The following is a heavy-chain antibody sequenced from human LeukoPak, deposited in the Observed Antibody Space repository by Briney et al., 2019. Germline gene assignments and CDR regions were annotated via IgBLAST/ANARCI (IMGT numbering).Heavy chain of an antibody. CDR1: GSTLTELS. V-gene: IGHV1-24*01. J-gene: IGHJ4*02. Sequence: ASVKVSCKVSGSTLTELSMHWVRQAPGNGLEWWGGFHPEDGETINAQKFQGRVTMTEDTSTDTPYMELSSLRSEDTAVYYCATDILMRKGELLVWLDYWGQGTLVTVSS. CDR3: ATDILMRKGELLVWLDY. CDR2: FHPEDGET. D-gene: IGHD1-26*01.